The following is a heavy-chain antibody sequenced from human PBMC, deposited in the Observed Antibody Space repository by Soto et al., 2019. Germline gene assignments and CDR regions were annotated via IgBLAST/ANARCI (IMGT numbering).Heavy chain of an antibody. CDR2: IIPIFGTP. CDR1: GGTFSNYA. CDR3: ARPDSGSYFVDY. Sequence: QVQLVQSGAEVKKPGSSVKVSCRASGGTFSNYAISWVRQAPGQGLEWMGGIIPIFGTPKYAQKFQGRVTITADESTSTAYMGLSSLRSEDTAVYYCARPDSGSYFVDYWGQGTLVTVSS. V-gene: IGHV1-69*12. D-gene: IGHD1-26*01. J-gene: IGHJ4*02.